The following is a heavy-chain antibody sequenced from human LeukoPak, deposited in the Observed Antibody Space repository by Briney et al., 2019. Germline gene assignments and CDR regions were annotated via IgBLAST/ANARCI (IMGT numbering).Heavy chain of an antibody. Sequence: GGSLRLSCAASGFTFSSYGMTWVRQAPGKGLEWVAVIWYDGSNKYYADSVKGLFTISRDNSKNTLYLQMNSLRAEDTAVYYCARGPLGGSGRNGMDVWGQGTTVTVSS. D-gene: IGHD3-10*01. CDR3: ARGPLGGSGRNGMDV. CDR2: IWYDGSNK. V-gene: IGHV3-33*01. J-gene: IGHJ6*02. CDR1: GFTFSSYG.